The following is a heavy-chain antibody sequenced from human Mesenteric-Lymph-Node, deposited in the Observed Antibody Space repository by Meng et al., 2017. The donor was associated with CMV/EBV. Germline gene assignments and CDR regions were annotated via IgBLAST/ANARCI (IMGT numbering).Heavy chain of an antibody. V-gene: IGHV4-34*01. CDR3: DPAVGSGSYNWSDP. CDR2: INHNESN. CDR1: CAPFVGCC. Sequence: VEPTVGGTALLDSWVCSFIACDVLCAPFVGCCGNWLPEPPVKGMEWIGEINHNESNNHNPSLKSPVTISVDTYTNQFSLKVISVTAADTDVYSCDPAVGSGSYNWSDPWGQGTLVTVSS. D-gene: IGHD3-10*01. J-gene: IGHJ5*02.